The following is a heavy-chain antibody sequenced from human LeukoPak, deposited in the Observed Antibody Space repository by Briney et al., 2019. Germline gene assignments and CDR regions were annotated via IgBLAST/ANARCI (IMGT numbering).Heavy chain of an antibody. V-gene: IGHV3-7*01. CDR3: ARNQRRLDY. Sequence: GGSLRLSCAASGFTFSTYWMSWVRQAPGKGLELVANIKQDGSEKYYVDSVKGRFTISRDNAKNSLYLQVNSLRAEDTAVYYCARNQRRLDYWGQETLVTVSS. D-gene: IGHD1-14*01. CDR2: IKQDGSEK. J-gene: IGHJ4*02. CDR1: GFTFSTYW.